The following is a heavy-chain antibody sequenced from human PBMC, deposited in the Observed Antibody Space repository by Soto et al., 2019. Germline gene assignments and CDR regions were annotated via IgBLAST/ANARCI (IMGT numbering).Heavy chain of an antibody. Sequence: QVQLQESGPGLVKPSETLSLTCSVSGGSINNYYCSWIRQPPGKGLEWIGYIYYSGSPNYNPSLKSRVTIAVDTSKNHFSLILSSVTAADTAVYYCARAGAATLSDYWGQGTLVTVS. CDR3: ARAGAATLSDY. CDR1: GGSINNYY. J-gene: IGHJ4*02. V-gene: IGHV4-59*01. D-gene: IGHD2-15*01. CDR2: IYYSGSP.